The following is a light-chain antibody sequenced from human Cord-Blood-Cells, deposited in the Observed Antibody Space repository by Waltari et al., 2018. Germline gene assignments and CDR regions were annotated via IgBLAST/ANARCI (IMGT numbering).Light chain of an antibody. V-gene: IGLV3-1*01. CDR1: KLGEKY. CDR2: QDS. Sequence: SHELTQPPSVSVSPGQTASITCSGDKLGEKYACWYQQKPGQSPVLVIYQDSKRPSGIPERFSGSNSGNTATLTISGTQAMDEADYYCQAWDSSTANVVFGGGTKLTVL. CDR3: QAWDSSTANVV. J-gene: IGLJ2*01.